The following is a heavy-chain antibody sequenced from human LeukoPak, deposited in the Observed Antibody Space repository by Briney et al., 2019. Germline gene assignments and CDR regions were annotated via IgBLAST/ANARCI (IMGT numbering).Heavy chain of an antibody. J-gene: IGHJ4*02. CDR3: ARDYIRYYDILTGYPQFDY. D-gene: IGHD3-9*01. V-gene: IGHV7-4-1*02. CDR2: INTNTGNP. Sequence: ASVKVSCKASGYTFTSYAMNWVRQAPGQGLEWMGWINTNTGNPTYAQGFTGRFVFSLDTSVSTAYLQISSLKAEDTAVYCCARDYIRYYDILTGYPQFDYWGQGTLVTVSS. CDR1: GYTFTSYA.